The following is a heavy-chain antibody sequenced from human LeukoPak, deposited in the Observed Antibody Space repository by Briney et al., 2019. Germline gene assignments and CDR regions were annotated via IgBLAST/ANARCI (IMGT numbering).Heavy chain of an antibody. V-gene: IGHV3-30*18. CDR2: IPYDGSNK. CDR1: GFAFSSYG. D-gene: IGHD3-3*01. CDR3: AKPTEKEWLLSPFDY. J-gene: IGHJ4*02. Sequence: PGGSLRLSCAASGFAFSSYGMHWVRQAPGKGLEWVAVIPYDGSNKYYADSVKGRFTISRDNSKNTLYLQMNSLRAEDTAVYYCAKPTEKEWLLSPFDYWGQGTLVTVSS.